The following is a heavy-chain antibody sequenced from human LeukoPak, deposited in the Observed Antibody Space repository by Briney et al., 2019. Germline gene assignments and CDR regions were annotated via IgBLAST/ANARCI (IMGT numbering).Heavy chain of an antibody. Sequence: SETLSLTCTVSGGSISSYYWSWIRQPPGKGLEWIWYICNSGSTNYNPSLKSRVTISVDTSKNQFSLKLSSVTAADTAVYYCARLPYGGCYFDYWGQGTLVTVSS. CDR2: ICNSGST. V-gene: IGHV4-59*01. J-gene: IGHJ4*02. D-gene: IGHD3-10*01. CDR3: ARLPYGGCYFDY. CDR1: GGSISSYY.